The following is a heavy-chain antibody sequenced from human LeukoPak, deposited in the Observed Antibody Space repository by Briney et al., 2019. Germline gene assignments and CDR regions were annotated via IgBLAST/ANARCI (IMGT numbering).Heavy chain of an antibody. J-gene: IGHJ3*02. D-gene: IGHD3-22*01. Sequence: PGGSLRLSCAASGFTFSDYYMSWIRQAPGKGLEWVSYISGSGSTIYYADSVKGRFTISRDNAKNSLYLQMNGLRAEDTAVYYCARDRGSTYYYDSSVDAFDIWGQGTMVTVSS. CDR2: ISGSGSTI. CDR3: ARDRGSTYYYDSSVDAFDI. V-gene: IGHV3-11*04. CDR1: GFTFSDYY.